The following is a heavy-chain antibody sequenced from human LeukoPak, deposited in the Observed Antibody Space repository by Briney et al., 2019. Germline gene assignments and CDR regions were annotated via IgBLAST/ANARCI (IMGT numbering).Heavy chain of an antibody. D-gene: IGHD3-3*01. V-gene: IGHV4-34*01. J-gene: IGHJ6*02. Sequence: SETLSLTCAVYGGSFSGYYWSWIRQPPGKGLEWIGEINHSGSTNYNPSLKSRVTISVDTSKNQFSLKLSPVTAADTAVYCCARLLTYYDFWSGYSVGHYYYYYGMDVWGQGTTVTVSS. CDR1: GGSFSGYY. CDR3: ARLLTYYDFWSGYSVGHYYYYYGMDV. CDR2: INHSGST.